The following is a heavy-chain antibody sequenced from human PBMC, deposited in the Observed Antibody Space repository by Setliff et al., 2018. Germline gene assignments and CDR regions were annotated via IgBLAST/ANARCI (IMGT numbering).Heavy chain of an antibody. D-gene: IGHD5-12*01. J-gene: IGHJ6*02. V-gene: IGHV4-61*02. CDR1: GDSISSGSYH. CDR3: ARDQWVRSPPLYFSYSMDV. Sequence: SETLSLTCTVSGDSISSGSYHWSWIRKPAGKGLEWIGRIHPSGNTNYNPSLKSRVTVSLDTSKNQFSLKLTSMTAADTAVYYCARDQWVRSPPLYFSYSMDVWGQGTTVTVSS. CDR2: IHPSGNT.